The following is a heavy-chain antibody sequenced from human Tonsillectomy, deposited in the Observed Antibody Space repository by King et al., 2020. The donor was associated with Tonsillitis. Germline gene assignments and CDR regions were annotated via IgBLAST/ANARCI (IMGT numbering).Heavy chain of an antibody. CDR2: ISTYNGNT. V-gene: IGHV1-18*01. D-gene: IGHD3-3*01. J-gene: IGHJ6*03. CDR1: GYAFTSYG. CDR3: ARDISPHYDFCIGWYYMDV. Sequence: QLVQSGAEVKKPGASVKVSCKASGYAFTSYGINWVRQAPGQGLEWMGWISTYNGNTNYAQKLQGRVTMTTDTSTSTAYMELRSLRSDDTAVYYCARDISPHYDFCIGWYYMDVWGKGTTVTVSS.